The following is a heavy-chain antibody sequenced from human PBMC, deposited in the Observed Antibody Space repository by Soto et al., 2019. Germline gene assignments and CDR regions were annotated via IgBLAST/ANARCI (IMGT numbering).Heavy chain of an antibody. Sequence: EVQLVESGGGLVQPGGSLRLSCAASGFTFSTYWMNWVRQAPGKGLEWVANIKQDGSEKYYVDSVKGRFTISRDNAKNSQYLQMNSLRAEDTAVYYCERDIRAPSRGGGLWVNYYYYCGLDVWGQGTTVTVSS. CDR3: ERDIRAPSRGGGLWVNYYYYCGLDV. V-gene: IGHV3-7*05. CDR1: GFTFSTYW. D-gene: IGHD2-15*01. J-gene: IGHJ6*02. CDR2: IKQDGSEK.